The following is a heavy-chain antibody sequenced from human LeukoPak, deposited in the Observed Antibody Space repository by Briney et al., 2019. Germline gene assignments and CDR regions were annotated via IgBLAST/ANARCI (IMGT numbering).Heavy chain of an antibody. V-gene: IGHV3-74*03. Sequence: PGGSLRLSCAVSGFTFRSYWMHWVRQAPGKGLVWVSSIKSDGSSTTYADSVKGRFTISRDNAENTLYLQMNSLRVEDTAVYYGARISTMVRHYWGQGTLVTVSS. CDR3: ARISTMVRHY. CDR2: IKSDGSST. CDR1: GFTFRSYW. J-gene: IGHJ4*02. D-gene: IGHD3-10*01.